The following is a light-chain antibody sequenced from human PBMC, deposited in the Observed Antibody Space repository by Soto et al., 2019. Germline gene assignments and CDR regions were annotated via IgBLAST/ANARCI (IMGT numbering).Light chain of an antibody. CDR2: DVS. V-gene: IGLV2-14*01. CDR1: SSDVGGYNY. CDR3: RAYTSRSTYVV. J-gene: IGLJ2*01. Sequence: QYALTQPASVSGSPGQSITISCTGTSSDVGGYNYVSWYQQHPGKAPKLMIYDVSNRPSGVSNCFSGSKSGNTASLTISGLQAEDEADYYCRAYTSRSTYVVVGGGTK.